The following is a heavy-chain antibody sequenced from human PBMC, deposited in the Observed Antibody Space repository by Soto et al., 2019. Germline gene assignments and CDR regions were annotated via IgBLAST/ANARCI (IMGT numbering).Heavy chain of an antibody. V-gene: IGHV3-23*01. CDR3: AKTESFNGYYNAFDC. D-gene: IGHD3-9*01. CDR2: ISGGGGSA. J-gene: IGHJ4*02. Sequence: GGSLRLSCAASGFSFGGYAVTWVRQAPGKGLERVSAISGGGGSAYYADSVKGRFTISRDNSKNTVYLQMNSLKAGDTALYYCAKTESFNGYYNAFDCWGQGARVTVSS. CDR1: GFSFGGYA.